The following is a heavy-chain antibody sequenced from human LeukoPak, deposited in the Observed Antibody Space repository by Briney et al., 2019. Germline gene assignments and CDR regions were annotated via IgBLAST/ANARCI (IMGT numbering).Heavy chain of an antibody. J-gene: IGHJ4*02. CDR2: IFPSGST. D-gene: IGHD5-24*01. Sequence: SETLSLTCTVSGGSVSSYYWSWIRQSAGKGLEWIGRIFPSGSTNYNPSLKSRVTMSVDTSKNQFSLKLSSVTAADTAVYYCASGPRDGYNFYWGQGTLVTVSS. CDR3: ASGPRDGYNFY. V-gene: IGHV4-4*07. CDR1: GGSVSSYY.